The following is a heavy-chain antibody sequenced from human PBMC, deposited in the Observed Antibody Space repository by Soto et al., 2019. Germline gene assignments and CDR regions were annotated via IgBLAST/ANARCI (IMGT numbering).Heavy chain of an antibody. Sequence: SETLSLTCTVSGGSISSYYWSWIRQPPGKGLEWIGYVYYSGSTNYNPSLKSRDTISVDTSKNQFSLKLSSVTAADTAVYYCASSPYSGSYYWFDPWGQGTLVTVSS. CDR3: ASSPYSGSYYWFDP. CDR2: VYYSGST. J-gene: IGHJ5*02. V-gene: IGHV4-59*01. CDR1: GGSISSYY. D-gene: IGHD1-26*01.